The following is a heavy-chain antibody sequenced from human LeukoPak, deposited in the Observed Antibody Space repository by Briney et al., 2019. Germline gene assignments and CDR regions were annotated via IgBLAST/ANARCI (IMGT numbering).Heavy chain of an antibody. V-gene: IGHV4-59*01. J-gene: IGHJ4*02. CDR3: ARGPWITGDFSFDY. CDR1: GGSISSSY. CDR2: IYYSGST. D-gene: IGHD2-21*02. Sequence: SETLSLTCTVTGGSISSSYWSWIRQPPGKGLEWLGYIYYSGSTSYHPSLKSRVTISIETSTNQFSLKLTSVTAADTAVYYCARGPWITGDFSFDYLGQGTLVTVSS.